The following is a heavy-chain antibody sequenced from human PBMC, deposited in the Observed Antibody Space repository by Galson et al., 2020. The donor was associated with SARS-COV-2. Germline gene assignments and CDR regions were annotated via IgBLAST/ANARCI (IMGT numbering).Heavy chain of an antibody. V-gene: IGHV4-34*01. CDR2: INHSGST. CDR3: ARERFYSSWYPPRYWFDP. Sequence: SETLSLTCAVYGGSFSGYYWSWIRQPPGKGLEWIGEINHSGSTHYNPSLKSRVTISVDTSKNQFSLKLSSVTAADTAVYYCARERFYSSWYPPRYWFDPWGQGTLVTVSS. D-gene: IGHD6-13*01. J-gene: IGHJ5*02. CDR1: GGSFSGYY.